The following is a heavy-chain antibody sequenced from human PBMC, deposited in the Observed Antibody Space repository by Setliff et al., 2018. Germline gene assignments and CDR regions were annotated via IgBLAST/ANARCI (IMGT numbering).Heavy chain of an antibody. CDR1: GFTFSAHY. CDR3: ARLPSRYSSGWYYVGY. CDR2: ISSSGNTI. J-gene: IGHJ4*02. D-gene: IGHD6-19*01. Sequence: GSLRLSCAPSGFTFSAHYMDWLRQSPGKGLEWVSYISSSGNTIYYADSVKGRFTIARDNAKNSLYLQMNSLRAEDTAVYYCARLPSRYSSGWYYVGYWGQGTLVTVS. V-gene: IGHV3-11*04.